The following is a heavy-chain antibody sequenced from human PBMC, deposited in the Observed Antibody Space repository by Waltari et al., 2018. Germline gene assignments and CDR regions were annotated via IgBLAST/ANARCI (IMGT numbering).Heavy chain of an antibody. D-gene: IGHD2-15*01. CDR2: IFYSGAR. V-gene: IGHV4-39*01. J-gene: IGHJ4*02. Sequence: QLQLHESGPGLVKPSETLSLTCLVSGGSISTSSYYWGWIRQTPGEGLEWIGSIFYSGARYSPPPRKGRVTISVDTPKNQMSLKLGSVTVADTAVYYCARHALRGRPSAAYWGQGALVTVSS. CDR3: ARHALRGRPSAAY. CDR1: GGSISTSSYY.